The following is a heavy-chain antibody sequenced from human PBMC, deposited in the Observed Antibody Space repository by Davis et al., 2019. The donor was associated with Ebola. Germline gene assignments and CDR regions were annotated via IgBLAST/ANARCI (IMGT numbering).Heavy chain of an antibody. Sequence: PSETLSLTCTVSGGSISSYYWSWIRQPPGKGLEWIGYIYYSGSTNYNPSLKSRVTISVDTSKNQFSLKLSSVTAADTAVYYCARGGTAQPKKWFDPWGQGTLVTVSS. CDR3: ARGGTAQPKKWFDP. J-gene: IGHJ5*02. CDR1: GGSISSYY. V-gene: IGHV4-59*12. CDR2: IYYSGST. D-gene: IGHD1-1*01.